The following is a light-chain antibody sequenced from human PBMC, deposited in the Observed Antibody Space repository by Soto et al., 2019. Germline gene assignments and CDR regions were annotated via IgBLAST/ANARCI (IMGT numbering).Light chain of an antibody. CDR1: QSLVHIDGNTY. CDR2: KIS. Sequence: DIVLTQTQLSSPVTLGQPASISCRSSQSLVHIDGNTYFNWLQQRPGQPPRLLIYKISNRFPGVPDRFSGSGAGTDFTLKISRVEAEDVGVYYCMQATQSYTFGQGTRLETK. J-gene: IGKJ2*01. CDR3: MQATQSYT. V-gene: IGKV2-24*01.